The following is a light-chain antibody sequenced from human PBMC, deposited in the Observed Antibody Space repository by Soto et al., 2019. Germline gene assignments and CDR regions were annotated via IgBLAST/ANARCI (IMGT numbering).Light chain of an antibody. CDR1: QSVSSY. CDR2: DAF. J-gene: IGKJ4*01. V-gene: IGKV3-11*01. Sequence: EIVLTQSPATLSLSPGERATLSCRASQSVSSYVAWYQQKPGQALTLVIYDAFHRAPGVPARFSGSGSGTDFTLTSSSLESEEFAVYYCQERSNDVTFGGGAKVEI. CDR3: QERSNDVT.